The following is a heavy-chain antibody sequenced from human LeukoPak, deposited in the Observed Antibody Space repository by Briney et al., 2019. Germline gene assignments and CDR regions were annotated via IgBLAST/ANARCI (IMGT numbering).Heavy chain of an antibody. J-gene: IGHJ4*02. V-gene: IGHV3-48*04. Sequence: PGRSLRLSCAASGFTFSSYAMHWVRQAPGKGLEWVSYISSSSSTIHYADSVKGRFTISRDNAKNSLYLQMNSLRAEDTAMYYCARDASGSYYDYWGQGTLVTVSS. CDR1: GFTFSSYA. CDR2: ISSSSSTI. D-gene: IGHD1-26*01. CDR3: ARDASGSYYDY.